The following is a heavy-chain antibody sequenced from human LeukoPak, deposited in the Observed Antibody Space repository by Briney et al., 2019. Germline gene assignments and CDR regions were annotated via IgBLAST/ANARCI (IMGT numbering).Heavy chain of an antibody. CDR2: INHSGST. V-gene: IGHV4-34*01. Sequence: PSETLSLTCAVYGGSFSGYYWSWLRQPPGKGLEWIGEINHSGSTNYNPSLKSRVTISVDTSKNQFSLKLSSVTAADTAVYYCARGSFVLRFLEWLSRFDYWGQGTLVTVSS. D-gene: IGHD3-3*01. CDR3: ARGSFVLRFLEWLSRFDY. J-gene: IGHJ4*02. CDR1: GGSFSGYY.